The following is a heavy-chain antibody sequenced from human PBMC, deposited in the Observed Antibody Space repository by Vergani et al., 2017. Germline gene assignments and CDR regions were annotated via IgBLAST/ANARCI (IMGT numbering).Heavy chain of an antibody. CDR3: ARDARGNSNYEGGDY. CDR2: IYTSGST. Sequence: QVQLQESGPGLVKPSQTLSLTCTVSGGSISSGSYYWSWIRQPAGKGLEWIGRIYTSGSTNYNPSLKSRVTMSVDTSKNQFSLKLSSVTAADTAVYYCARDARGNSNYEGGDYWGQGTLVTVSS. J-gene: IGHJ4*02. D-gene: IGHD4-11*01. V-gene: IGHV4-61*02. CDR1: GGSISSGSYY.